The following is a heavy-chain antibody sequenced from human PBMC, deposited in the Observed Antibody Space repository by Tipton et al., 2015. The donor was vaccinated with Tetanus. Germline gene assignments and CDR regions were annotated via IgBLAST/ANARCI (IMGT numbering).Heavy chain of an antibody. Sequence: SLRLSCAASGFIFSSYGLHWVRQAPGKRLEWVAVSWYDGTDKYYADSVKGRFTISRDNSKNPLYLQMNSRRAEDTAVYYCAREADCSGGSCFSGDFDNWGQGTQVTVSS. CDR1: GFIFSSYG. CDR2: SWYDGTDK. CDR3: AREADCSGGSCFSGDFDN. V-gene: IGHV3-33*01. J-gene: IGHJ4*02. D-gene: IGHD2-15*01.